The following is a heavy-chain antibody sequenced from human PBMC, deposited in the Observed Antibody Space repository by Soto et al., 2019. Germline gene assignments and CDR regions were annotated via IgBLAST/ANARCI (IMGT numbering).Heavy chain of an antibody. J-gene: IGHJ6*02. V-gene: IGHV3-23*01. CDR3: ARIRGYWYGLDV. CDR2: ITGTGGNT. Sequence: EVQLLESGGGLVQPGGSLRLSCAGSRFTLSTYGMTWVRQAPGKGLEWVSAITGTGGNTYYVDSVKGRFTSSRDNSKNMLYLQMNSVRVEDTAVYYCARIRGYWYGLDVWGQGTTVTVSS. CDR1: RFTLSTYG.